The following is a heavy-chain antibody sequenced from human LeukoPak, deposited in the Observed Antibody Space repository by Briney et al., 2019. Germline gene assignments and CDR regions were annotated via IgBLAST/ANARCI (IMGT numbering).Heavy chain of an antibody. CDR3: AREGAYYFDF. D-gene: IGHD1-26*01. J-gene: IGHJ4*02. V-gene: IGHV3-48*03. Sequence: PGGSLRLSCAASGFTFSSYEMNWVRDAPGKGLEWMSYISSSGSTIYYADSVQGRFIISRDNAKNSLYLQMNRLRAEETAVYYCAREGAYYFDFWGQGTLVTVSS. CDR1: GFTFSSYE. CDR2: ISSSGSTI.